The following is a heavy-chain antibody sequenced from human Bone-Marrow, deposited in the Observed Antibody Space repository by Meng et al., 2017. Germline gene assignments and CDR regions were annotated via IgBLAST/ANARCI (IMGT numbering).Heavy chain of an antibody. V-gene: IGHV1-8*03. J-gene: IGHJ4*02. CDR1: GYTFTSYD. CDR3: ARYAATMASFDY. CDR2: MNPNSGNT. D-gene: IGHD5-12*01. Sequence: ASVKVSCKASGYTFTSYDINWVRQATGQGLEWMGWMNPNSGNTGYAQKFQGRVTITRNTSISTAYMELSSLSSEDTAVYYCARYAATMASFDYWGQGTLVTVSS.